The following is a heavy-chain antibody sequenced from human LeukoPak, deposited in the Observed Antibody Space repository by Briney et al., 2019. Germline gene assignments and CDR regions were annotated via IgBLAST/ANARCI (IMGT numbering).Heavy chain of an antibody. CDR2: IHPGDSDT. Sequence: GESLKISCKGSGYSFTSYWIGWVRQMPGKGLEWMGIIHPGDSDTRYSPSFRGQVTISADKSISTAYLQWSSLKASDTAIHYCARAGTYYYYHMDVWGKGTTVTVFS. D-gene: IGHD6-19*01. V-gene: IGHV5-51*01. CDR3: ARAGTYYYYHMDV. CDR1: GYSFTSYW. J-gene: IGHJ6*03.